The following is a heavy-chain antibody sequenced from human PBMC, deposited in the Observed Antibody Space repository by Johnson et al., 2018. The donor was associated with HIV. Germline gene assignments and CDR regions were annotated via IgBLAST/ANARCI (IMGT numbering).Heavy chain of an antibody. J-gene: IGHJ3*02. D-gene: IGHD5-24*01. CDR1: GFTVSSNY. Sequence: VQLVESGGDLIQPGGSLRLSCAASGFTVSSNYMTWVRQAPGKGLEWVSVIYSGGSTYYADSVKGRFTISRDNSKNSLYLQMNSLRAGDTAVYYCARDQWMAGDAFDIWGQGTMVTVSS. CDR3: ARDQWMAGDAFDI. CDR2: IYSGGST. V-gene: IGHV3-53*01.